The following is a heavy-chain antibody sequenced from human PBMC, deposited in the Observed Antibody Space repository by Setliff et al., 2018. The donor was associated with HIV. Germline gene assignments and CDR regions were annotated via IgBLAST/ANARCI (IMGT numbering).Heavy chain of an antibody. CDR1: GYTFTGYY. CDR3: ARDESIFGVAISDY. D-gene: IGHD3-3*01. J-gene: IGHJ4*02. V-gene: IGHV1-2*02. Sequence: ASVKVSCKASGYTFTGYYMHWVRQAPGQGLEWMGWINPNSGGTNYAQKFQGRVTMTRDTSISKAYMELSSLTSDDTAVYYCARDESIFGVAISDYWGQGTLVTVSS. CDR2: INPNSGGT.